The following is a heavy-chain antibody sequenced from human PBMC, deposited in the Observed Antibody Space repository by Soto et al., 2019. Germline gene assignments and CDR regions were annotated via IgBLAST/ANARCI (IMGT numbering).Heavy chain of an antibody. J-gene: IGHJ4*02. CDR2: LYYGRSA. V-gene: IGHV4-59*01. CDR1: GDSISSYY. D-gene: IGHD3-22*01. Sequence: QVQLQESGPGLVKPSETLSLTCAVSGDSISSYYCMWIRQRPGKGLESIGYLYYGRSANYNPSLKRRVTLSVDTSTNQCSLTLSSMTSADTVVYYCALRSMAVVPEYWGQGTLVTVSS. CDR3: ALRSMAVVPEY.